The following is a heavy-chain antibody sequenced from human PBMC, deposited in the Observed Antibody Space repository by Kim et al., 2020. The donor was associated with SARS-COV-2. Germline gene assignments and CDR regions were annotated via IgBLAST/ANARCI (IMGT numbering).Heavy chain of an antibody. Sequence: LKSRVTISVDTSKNQFSLKLSSVTAADTAVYYCARDRLVGLLDLSPYVDVWGQGTTVTVSS. D-gene: IGHD2-15*01. V-gene: IGHV4-31*02. CDR3: ARDRLVGLLDLSPYVDV. J-gene: IGHJ6*02.